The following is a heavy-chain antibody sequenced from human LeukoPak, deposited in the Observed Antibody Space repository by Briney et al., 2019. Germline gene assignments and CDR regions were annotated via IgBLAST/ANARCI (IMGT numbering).Heavy chain of an antibody. J-gene: IGHJ5*02. Sequence: SQTLSLTCAISGDSVSSNSVTWNWIRQSSSRGLEWLGRTYYRSTWYNDYAVSVKGRITVNPDTSKNQFSLHLNSVTPEDTAVYYCARRLTQYDCFDPWGQGILVTVSS. CDR2: TYYRSTWYN. CDR3: ARRLTQYDCFDP. V-gene: IGHV6-1*01. CDR1: GDSVSSNSVT. D-gene: IGHD2-2*01.